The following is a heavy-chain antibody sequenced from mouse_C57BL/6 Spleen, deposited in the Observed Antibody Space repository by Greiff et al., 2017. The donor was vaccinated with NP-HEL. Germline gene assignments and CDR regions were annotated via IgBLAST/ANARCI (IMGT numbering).Heavy chain of an antibody. CDR2: IWSGGST. V-gene: IGHV2-2*01. D-gene: IGHD1-1*01. Sequence: QVQLKESGPGLVQPSQSLSIPCTVSGFSFTSYGVHWVRQSPGKGLEWLGVIWSGGSTDYNAAFISRLSISKDNSKSQVFFKMNSLQADDTAIYYCAGDGPHYYAMDYWGQGTSVTVSS. CDR1: GFSFTSYG. J-gene: IGHJ4*01. CDR3: AGDGPHYYAMDY.